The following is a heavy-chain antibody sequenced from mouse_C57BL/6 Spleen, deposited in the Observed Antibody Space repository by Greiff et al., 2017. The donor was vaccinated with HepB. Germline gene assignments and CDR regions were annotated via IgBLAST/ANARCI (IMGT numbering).Heavy chain of an antibody. V-gene: IGHV1-18*01. Sequence: EVQLQQSGPELVKPGASVKIPCKASGYTFTDYNMDWVKQSHGKSLEWIGDINPNNGGTIYNQKFKGKATLTVDTSSSTAYMERRSLTSEDTAVYYGARWGLSIPFAYWGQGTLVTVSA. J-gene: IGHJ3*01. CDR3: ARWGLSIPFAY. CDR1: GYTFTDYN. D-gene: IGHD2-4*01. CDR2: INPNNGGT.